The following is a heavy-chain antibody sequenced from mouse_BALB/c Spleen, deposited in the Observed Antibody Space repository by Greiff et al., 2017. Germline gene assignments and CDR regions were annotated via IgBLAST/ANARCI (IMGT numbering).Heavy chain of an antibody. CDR1: GYTFTSYW. D-gene: IGHD2-4*01. CDR3: ARSGDYDWFAY. J-gene: IGHJ3*01. V-gene: IGHV1-87*01. Sequence: QVQLKQSGAELARPGASVKLSCKASGYTFTSYWMQWVKQRPGQGLEWIGAIYPGDGDTRYTQKFKGKATLTADKSSSTAYMQLSSLASEDSAVYYCARSGDYDWFAYWGQGTLVTVSA. CDR2: IYPGDGDT.